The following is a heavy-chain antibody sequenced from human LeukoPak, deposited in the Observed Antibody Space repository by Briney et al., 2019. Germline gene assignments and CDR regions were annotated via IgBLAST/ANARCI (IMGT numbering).Heavy chain of an antibody. CDR2: INHNGTEK. J-gene: IGHJ4*02. CDR3: ARDGGDLWPLYE. CDR1: GFTFNIFW. D-gene: IGHD3-16*01. Sequence: GGSLRLSCAASGFTFNIFWMTWVRQAPGKGLEWVANINHNGTEKYYMDSVGGRFTISRDNAKNSLSLEMKSLRLDDTAVYYCARDGGDLWPLYEWGRGTLVTVSS. V-gene: IGHV3-7*01.